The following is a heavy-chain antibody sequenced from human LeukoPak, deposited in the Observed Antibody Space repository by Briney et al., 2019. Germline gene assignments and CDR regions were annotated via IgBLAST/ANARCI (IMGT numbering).Heavy chain of an antibody. CDR3: ARGIAAAGIGFEY. V-gene: IGHV3-7*01. J-gene: IGHJ4*02. CDR2: IKQDGSER. Sequence: PGGSLRLSCAASGFTFNSYWMNWVRQAPGKGLEWVANIKQDGSERYYVDSLKGRFTISRDNAKNSLYPQMNSLRAEDTAVYYCARGIAAAGIGFEYWGQGTLVTVSS. D-gene: IGHD6-13*01. CDR1: GFTFNSYW.